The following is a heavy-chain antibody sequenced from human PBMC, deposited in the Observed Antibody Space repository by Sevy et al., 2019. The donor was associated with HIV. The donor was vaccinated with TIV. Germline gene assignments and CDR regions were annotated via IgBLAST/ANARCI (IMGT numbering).Heavy chain of an antibody. J-gene: IGHJ6*02. Sequence: GGSLRLSCAASGFTVSSNYMSWVRQAPGKGLEWVSVIYSGGSTYYADSVKGRFTISRDNSKNTLYLQMNSLRAEDTAVYYCARDTPGTDYGDPLLDYYGMDVWGQGTTVTVSS. V-gene: IGHV3-53*01. CDR1: GFTVSSNY. CDR3: ARDTPGTDYGDPLLDYYGMDV. D-gene: IGHD4-17*01. CDR2: IYSGGST.